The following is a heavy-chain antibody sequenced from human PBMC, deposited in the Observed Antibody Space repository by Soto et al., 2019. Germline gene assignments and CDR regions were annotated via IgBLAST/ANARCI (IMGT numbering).Heavy chain of an antibody. D-gene: IGHD6-13*01. Sequence: GGSLRLSCAASGFTFDDYAMHWVRQAPGKGLEWVSGISWNSGSIGYADSVKGRFTISRDNAKNSLYLQMNSLRAEDTALYYCAKDSSWLSDAFDIWGQGTMVTVSS. J-gene: IGHJ3*02. CDR1: GFTFDDYA. CDR2: ISWNSGSI. V-gene: IGHV3-9*01. CDR3: AKDSSWLSDAFDI.